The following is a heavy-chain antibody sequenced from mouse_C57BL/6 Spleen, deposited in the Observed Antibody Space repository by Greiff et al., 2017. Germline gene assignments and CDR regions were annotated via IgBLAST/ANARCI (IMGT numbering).Heavy chain of an antibody. Sequence: DVKLVESGGGLVKPGGSLKLSCAASGFTFSSYAMSWVRQTPEKRLEWVATISDGGSYTYYPDNVKGRFTISRDNAKNNLYLQMSHLKSEDTAMYYCARDSYYGSLAWFAYWGQGTLVTVSA. J-gene: IGHJ3*01. D-gene: IGHD1-1*01. CDR1: GFTFSSYA. CDR2: ISDGGSYT. V-gene: IGHV5-4*01. CDR3: ARDSYYGSLAWFAY.